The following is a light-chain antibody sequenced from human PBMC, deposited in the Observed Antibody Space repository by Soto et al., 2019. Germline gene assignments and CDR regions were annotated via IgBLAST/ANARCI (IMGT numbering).Light chain of an antibody. Sequence: QSALTQPPSVSEAPGQRVTISCTGSSSNIGAGYEAYQYQQVRGTAPQLLLYENNNRPSGVPDRFSGSKSGTSASLAITGVQDEDEAGDYGPSYDSSLSGYVFGTGTKVTVL. J-gene: IGLJ1*01. CDR3: PSYDSSLSGYV. CDR2: ENN. CDR1: SSNIGAGYE. V-gene: IGLV1-40*01.